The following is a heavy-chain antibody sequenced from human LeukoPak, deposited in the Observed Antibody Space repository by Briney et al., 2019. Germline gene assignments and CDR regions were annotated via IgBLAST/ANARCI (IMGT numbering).Heavy chain of an antibody. CDR1: DESLSAHY. CDR2: INHSGTT. CDR3: ARLNYYDSSGSLEYFQH. V-gene: IGHV4-34*01. D-gene: IGHD3-22*01. J-gene: IGHJ1*01. Sequence: SETLSLTCTVYDESLSAHYWGWIRQSPGKGLEWIGEINHSGTTNYNPSLKSRVTISVDTSKNQVTLKLTSVTVADTAVYYCARLNYYDSSGSLEYFQHWGQGTLVTVSS.